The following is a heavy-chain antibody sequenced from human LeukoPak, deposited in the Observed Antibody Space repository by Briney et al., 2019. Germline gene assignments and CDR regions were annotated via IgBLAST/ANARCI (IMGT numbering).Heavy chain of an antibody. Sequence: SETLSLTCTVSGDSVSSGSYYWSWTRQPPGKGLEWIGYIYYSGSANYNPSLKSRVTISVDTSKNQFSLKLSSVTPADTAVYYCATATISSVDYWGQGTLVTVSS. J-gene: IGHJ4*02. CDR3: ATATISSVDY. CDR2: IYYSGSA. CDR1: GDSVSSGSYY. V-gene: IGHV4-61*01. D-gene: IGHD2-15*01.